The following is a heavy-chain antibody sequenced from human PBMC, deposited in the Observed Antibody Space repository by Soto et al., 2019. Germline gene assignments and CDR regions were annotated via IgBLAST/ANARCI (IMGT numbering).Heavy chain of an antibody. V-gene: IGHV3-21*01. CDR1: GFTFSSYS. D-gene: IGHD3-22*01. J-gene: IGHJ4*02. CDR2: MSGSCSGI. CDR3: ARDPPYYYDSSGLETDY. Sequence: GGSLRLSCAASGFTFSSYSMNWVRQAPGKGLGWVSSMSGSCSGIYYADSVMGRFTISRDNAKNSMYLQMNSLRAEDTAVYYCARDPPYYYDSSGLETDYWGQGTLVTVSS.